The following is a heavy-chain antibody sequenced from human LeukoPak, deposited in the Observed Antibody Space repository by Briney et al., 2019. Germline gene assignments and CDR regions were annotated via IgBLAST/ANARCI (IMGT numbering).Heavy chain of an antibody. CDR2: ISRNSAKT. J-gene: IGHJ4*02. CDR3: AKDGASGWFGEGYFDY. CDR1: GFTLSDYA. V-gene: IGHV3-23*01. D-gene: IGHD3-10*01. Sequence: PGGSLRLACAASGFTLSDYAMSWVRQAPGGGLEWVSSISRNSAKTYYADSVKGRFTISRDNSKNTLYLQMNSLRAEDTAVYYCAKDGASGWFGEGYFDYWGQGTLVTVSS.